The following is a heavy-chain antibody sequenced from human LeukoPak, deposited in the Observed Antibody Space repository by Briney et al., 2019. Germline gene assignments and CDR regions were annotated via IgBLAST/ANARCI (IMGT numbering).Heavy chain of an antibody. CDR2: IRRRDDYT. J-gene: IGHJ4*02. Sequence: GGSLRLSLAASGFDFSSHAISLVGQHPGKGLELVSVIRRRDDYTYYADSVKCRFTSSRDNSKNTLYLQMNTLRAEDTAVYYCANDYRSGSFHDFWGQGTLVTVS. CDR1: GFDFSSHA. V-gene: IGHV3-23*01. CDR3: ANDYRSGSFHDF. D-gene: IGHD3-10*01.